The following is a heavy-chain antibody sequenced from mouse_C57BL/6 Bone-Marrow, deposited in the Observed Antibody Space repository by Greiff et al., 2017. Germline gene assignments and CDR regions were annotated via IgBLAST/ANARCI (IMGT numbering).Heavy chain of an antibody. V-gene: IGHV1-64*01. D-gene: IGHD4-1*02. CDR3: ASATGTPYWYFDV. J-gene: IGHJ1*03. CDR2: IPPNRGST. CDR1: GYTFTSYW. Sequence: QVQLQQPGAELVKPGASVKLSCKASGYTFTSYWMHWVKQRPGHGLEWIGMIPPNRGSTNYNEKFKSKATLTVYNSSSTAYMQLSSRTSEDSAVYYCASATGTPYWYFDVWGTGTTVTVSS.